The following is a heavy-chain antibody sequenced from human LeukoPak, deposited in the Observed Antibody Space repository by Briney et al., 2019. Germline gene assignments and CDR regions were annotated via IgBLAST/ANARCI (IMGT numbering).Heavy chain of an antibody. J-gene: IGHJ4*02. CDR2: ISASGGST. CDR1: GFTFSAYS. Sequence: PGGSLRLSCVASGFTFSAYSMNWVRQAPGKGLEWVSTISASGGSTYYFVKGRFTISRDNSKNTLYLQMNSLRAEDTAVYYCAKGYCSSTNCKESFFDYWGQGTLVTVSS. V-gene: IGHV3-23*01. CDR3: AKGYCSSTNCKESFFDY. D-gene: IGHD2-2*01.